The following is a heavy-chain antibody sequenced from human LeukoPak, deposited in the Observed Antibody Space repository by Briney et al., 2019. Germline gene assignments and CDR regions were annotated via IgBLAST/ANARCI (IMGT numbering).Heavy chain of an antibody. CDR3: ARHWDY. CDR2: FYYSGST. CDR1: GGSTNSYY. V-gene: IGHV4-59*08. Sequence: SETLSLTCTVSGGSTNSYYWSWIRQPPGKGLEWIGYFYYSGSTNYNPSLKSRVAISVDTSKNQFSLRLSSVTAADTAVYYCARHWDYWGQGILVTVSS. J-gene: IGHJ4*02.